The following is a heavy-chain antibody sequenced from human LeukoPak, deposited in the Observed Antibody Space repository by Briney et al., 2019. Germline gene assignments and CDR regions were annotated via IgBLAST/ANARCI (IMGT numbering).Heavy chain of an antibody. D-gene: IGHD1-7*01. CDR1: GGTFSSYA. CDR2: IIPIFSTA. V-gene: IGHV1-69*13. J-gene: IGHJ4*02. CDR3: ASPGITGTPLNY. Sequence: PVKVSCKASGGTFSSYAISWVRQAPGQGLEWMGGIIPIFSTANYAQNFQGRVTITADESTNTAYMELSSLRSEDTAVYYCASPGITGTPLNYWGQGTLVTVSS.